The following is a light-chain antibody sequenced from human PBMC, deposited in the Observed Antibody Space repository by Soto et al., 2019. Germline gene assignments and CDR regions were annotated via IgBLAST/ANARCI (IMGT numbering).Light chain of an antibody. J-gene: IGLJ2*01. CDR3: QSYDSSGVV. CDR2: GNS. Sequence: QSVLTQPPSVSGAPGQRVTISCTGSSSNIGAGYDVHWYQQLPGTAPKLLIYGNSNRPSGVPDRFSGSKSGTSASLAITGLQAEDDADYYCQSYDSSGVVFGGGTKLTAL. V-gene: IGLV1-40*01. CDR1: SSNIGAGYD.